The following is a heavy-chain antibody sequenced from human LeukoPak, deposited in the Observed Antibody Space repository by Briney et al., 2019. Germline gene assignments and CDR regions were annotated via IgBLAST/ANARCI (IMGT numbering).Heavy chain of an antibody. D-gene: IGHD6-13*01. CDR1: GYPFTSYD. Sequence: ASVKVSCKASGYPFTSYDINWVRQATGQGLEWMGWINPISGYTGYAQKFQDRVNMSGDTSKITAYMELSSLRSEDAVVYDCARDIRLYTSSGSSLAFEIWVQGTMVTVSS. CDR2: INPISGYT. J-gene: IGHJ3*02. CDR3: ARDIRLYTSSGSSLAFEI. V-gene: IGHV1-8*01.